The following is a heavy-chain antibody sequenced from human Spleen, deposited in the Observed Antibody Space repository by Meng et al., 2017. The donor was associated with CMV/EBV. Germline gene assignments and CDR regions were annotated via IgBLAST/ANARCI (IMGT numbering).Heavy chain of an antibody. CDR2: IKQDGSEK. CDR3: ARDLGNHNEY. V-gene: IGHV3-7*01. CDR1: GFTFSRHW. D-gene: IGHD1-14*01. J-gene: IGHJ4*02. Sequence: GESLKISCAASGFTFSRHWMRWVRQAPGKGLEWVANIKQDGSEKYYVDSVKGRFTISRDNAKNSVYLQMNSLRVEDTAVYYCARDLGNHNEYWGQGTLVTVSS.